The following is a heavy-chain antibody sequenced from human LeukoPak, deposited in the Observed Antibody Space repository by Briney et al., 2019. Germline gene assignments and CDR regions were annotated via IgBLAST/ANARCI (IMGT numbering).Heavy chain of an antibody. CDR3: AKRYTGNSGLYNFAY. CDR2: ITGNTGGT. CDR1: GFTFSSYA. J-gene: IGHJ4*02. V-gene: IGHV3-23*01. Sequence: PGGSLRLSCAASGFTFSSYAMTWVRQPPGKGLEAVSSITGNTGGTYYADSVKGRFTISRDNSKNTLYLQMNSLRAEDTAVYYCAKRYTGNSGLYNFAYWGQGTLVTVSS. D-gene: IGHD1-26*01.